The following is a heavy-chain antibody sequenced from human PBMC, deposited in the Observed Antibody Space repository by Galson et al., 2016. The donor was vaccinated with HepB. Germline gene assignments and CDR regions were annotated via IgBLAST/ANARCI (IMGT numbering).Heavy chain of an antibody. Sequence: SVKVSCKASGYTFTNFGISWVRQAPGQGLEWMGWISGNNRNRDYAQTFQDRVTMTTDTSTSTAYMELRSLTSDDTAVYYCARDGEPCTSATCYTLGFDYSYSGMDVWGQGTTVTVSS. CDR3: ARDGEPCTSATCYTLGFDYSYSGMDV. D-gene: IGHD2-2*02. CDR2: ISGNNRNR. J-gene: IGHJ6*02. CDR1: GYTFTNFG. V-gene: IGHV1-18*01.